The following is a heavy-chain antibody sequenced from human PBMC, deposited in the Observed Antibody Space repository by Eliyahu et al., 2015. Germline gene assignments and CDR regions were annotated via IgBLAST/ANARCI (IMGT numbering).Heavy chain of an antibody. V-gene: IGHV4-59*01. CDR3: ARGLKVPSF. CDR1: GSSISPYY. D-gene: IGHD2-2*01. CDR2: XYYGGGP. Sequence: QVQLQESGPGLVKPSETVSLTCNVSGSSISPYYWTWIRXPPGKGLEWIGXXYYGGGPNYNPSLRXXVTISVDTSSNQVSLRLTSVTAADTAMYYCARGLKVPSFWGQGTLVTVSS. J-gene: IGHJ4*02.